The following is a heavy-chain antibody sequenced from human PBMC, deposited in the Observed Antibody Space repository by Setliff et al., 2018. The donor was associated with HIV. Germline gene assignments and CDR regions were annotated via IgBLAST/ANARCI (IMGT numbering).Heavy chain of an antibody. CDR3: ARGVRGYGEIRYFFYYYYMDV. V-gene: IGHV4-39*07. J-gene: IGHJ6*03. D-gene: IGHD3-9*01. CDR2: IYYSGST. CDR1: GGSISSSSYY. Sequence: ETLSLTCTVSGGSISSSSYYWGWIRQPPGKGLEWIGSIYYSGSTNYNPSLKSRVTISVDTSKNQFSLKLSSVTAADTAVYYCARGVRGYGEIRYFFYYYYMDVWG.